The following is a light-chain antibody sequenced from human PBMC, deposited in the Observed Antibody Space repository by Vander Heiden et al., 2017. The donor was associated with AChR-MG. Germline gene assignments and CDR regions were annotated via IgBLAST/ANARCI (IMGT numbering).Light chain of an antibody. CDR1: SDNVGNQG. J-gene: IGLJ3*02. CDR2: RSN. V-gene: IGLV10-54*04. CDR3: SAWDSTFGLGV. Sequence: SSLTCTGNSDNVGNQGATWLQRHQGHPPKLLSYRSNSRPSGISERFSASRSGNTASLKITGLQPEDEADDYCSAWDSTFGLGVFGGGTKLTVL.